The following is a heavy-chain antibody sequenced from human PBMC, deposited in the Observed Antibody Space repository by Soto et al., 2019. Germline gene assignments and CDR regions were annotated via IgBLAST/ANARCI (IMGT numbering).Heavy chain of an antibody. CDR2: ISYDGSNK. J-gene: IGHJ4*02. D-gene: IGHD1-26*01. V-gene: IGHV3-30*18. CDR1: GFTFSSYG. CDR3: AKSGLVGALDY. Sequence: QVQLVESGGGVVQPGRSLRLSCAASGFTFSSYGMHWVRQAPGKGLEWVAVISYDGSNKYYADSVKGRFTISRDNSKNTLYLQMNSLRAEDTAVYSCAKSGLVGALDYWGQGTLVTVSS.